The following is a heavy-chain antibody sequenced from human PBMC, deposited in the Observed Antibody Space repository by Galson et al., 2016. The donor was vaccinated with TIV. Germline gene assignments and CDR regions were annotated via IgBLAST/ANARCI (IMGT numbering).Heavy chain of an antibody. CDR3: ARHMGITMSNDPFNI. V-gene: IGHV3-53*05. CDR1: GVIVSNNY. D-gene: IGHD3-22*01. Sequence: SLRLSCAASGVIVSNNYMSWVRQAPGKGLEWISVIYTNGRTFYADSVKGRFTISRDNSKNTLYLQMNSLRPEDTAVYYCARHMGITMSNDPFNIWGQGTKVTVSS. J-gene: IGHJ3*02. CDR2: IYTNGRT.